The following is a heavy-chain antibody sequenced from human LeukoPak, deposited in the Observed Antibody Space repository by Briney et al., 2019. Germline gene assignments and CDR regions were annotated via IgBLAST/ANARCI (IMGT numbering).Heavy chain of an antibody. J-gene: IGHJ4*01. CDR3: AKATYYYDSSGRIGGYFDY. Sequence: PGGSLRLSCAASGFTFSSYDMSCVREAPGKGLEWVSGNSGSGGSTNHADSVKGRFTISRDNSKNTLYLQISSLRAEHTAVYYYAKATYYYDSSGRIGGYFDYWSQGTLVTVSS. CDR1: GFTFSSYD. CDR2: NSGSGGST. V-gene: IGHV3-23*01. D-gene: IGHD3-22*01.